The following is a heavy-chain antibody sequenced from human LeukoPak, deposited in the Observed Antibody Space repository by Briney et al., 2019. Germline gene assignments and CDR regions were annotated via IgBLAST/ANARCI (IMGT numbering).Heavy chain of an antibody. J-gene: IGHJ4*02. Sequence: ASVKVSCKASGYTFTSYGISWVRQAPGQGLEWMGWISAYNGNTNYAQKLQGRVTMTTDTSTSTAYMELRSLRSDDMAVYYCARVIAARSTYYYDSSGYYEDYWGQGTLVTVSS. CDR1: GYTFTSYG. V-gene: IGHV1-18*03. CDR3: ARVIAARSTYYYDSSGYYEDY. D-gene: IGHD3-22*01. CDR2: ISAYNGNT.